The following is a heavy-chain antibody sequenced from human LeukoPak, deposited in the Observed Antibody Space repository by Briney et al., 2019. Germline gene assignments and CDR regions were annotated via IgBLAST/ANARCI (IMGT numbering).Heavy chain of an antibody. CDR3: ARGRPDYYDSSGYGSDALDI. CDR1: GGSISSGGYS. J-gene: IGHJ3*02. CDR2: IYHSGST. V-gene: IGHV4-30-2*01. D-gene: IGHD3-22*01. Sequence: SETLSLTCAVSGGSISSGGYSWSWIRQPPGKGLEWIGYIYHSGSTYYNPSLKSRVTISVDRSKNQFSLKLSSVTAADTAVYYCARGRPDYYDSSGYGSDALDIWGQATMVTVSS.